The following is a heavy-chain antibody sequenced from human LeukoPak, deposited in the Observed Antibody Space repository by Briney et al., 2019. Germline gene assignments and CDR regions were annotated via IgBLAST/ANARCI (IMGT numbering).Heavy chain of an antibody. CDR2: ISGSGGST. CDR3: AKGLGASITMGRGGLVFDY. J-gene: IGHJ4*02. Sequence: GGSLRLSCAASGFTFSSYAMSWVRQAPGKGLEWVSAISGSGGSTYYADSVKGRFTISRDNSKNTLYLQMNSLRAEDTAVYYCAKGLGASITMGRGGLVFDYLGQGTLGNVSS. D-gene: IGHD3-10*01. V-gene: IGHV3-23*01. CDR1: GFTFSSYA.